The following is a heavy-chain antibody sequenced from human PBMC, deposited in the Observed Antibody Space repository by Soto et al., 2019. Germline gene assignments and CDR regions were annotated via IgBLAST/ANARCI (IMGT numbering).Heavy chain of an antibody. J-gene: IGHJ6*02. CDR1: GYTFTTYG. V-gene: IGHV1-18*01. Sequence: ASVKVSCKASGYTFTTYGISWVRQAPGQGLEWMGWISAYNGNTNYARKLQGRVTMTTDTSTSTAYMELRSLRSEDTAVYYCAADLTYYYGMDVWGQGTTVTVSS. CDR2: ISAYNGNT. CDR3: AADLTYYYGMDV. D-gene: IGHD2-21*02.